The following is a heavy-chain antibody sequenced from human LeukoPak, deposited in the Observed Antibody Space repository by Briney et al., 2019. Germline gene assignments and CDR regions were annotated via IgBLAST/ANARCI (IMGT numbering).Heavy chain of an antibody. Sequence: GESLKISCKGSGYSFTSYWIGWVRQMPGKGLEWMGIIYPGDSDTRYSPSFQGQVTISADKSISTAYLQWSSLKASDTAMYYCARGSRDGSGSYQNNWFDPWGQGTLVTVSS. CDR3: ARGSRDGSGSYQNNWFDP. V-gene: IGHV5-51*01. CDR1: GYSFTSYW. J-gene: IGHJ5*02. D-gene: IGHD3-10*01. CDR2: IYPGDSDT.